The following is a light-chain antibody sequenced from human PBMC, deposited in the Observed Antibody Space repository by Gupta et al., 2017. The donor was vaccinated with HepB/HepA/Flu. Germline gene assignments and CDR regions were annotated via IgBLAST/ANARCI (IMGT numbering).Light chain of an antibody. CDR2: RAS. CDR1: QSVSSN. Sequence: IVVPHSTATLSMCPGERATRSCRASQSVSSNLTWDLQKPGQAPRLLIYRASTRATGIPARFSGSGSGTEFTLTISSLQSEDFAVYYCQQYNNWPLTFGGGTKVEI. J-gene: IGKJ4*01. V-gene: IGKV3-15*01. CDR3: QQYNNWPLT.